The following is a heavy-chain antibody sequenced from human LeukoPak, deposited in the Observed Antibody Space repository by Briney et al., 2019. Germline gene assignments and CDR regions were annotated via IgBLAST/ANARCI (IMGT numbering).Heavy chain of an antibody. J-gene: IGHJ4*02. CDR2: IYYSGST. Sequence: PETLSLTCTVSGGSISSYYWSWIRQPPGKGLEWIGYIYYSGSTNYNPSLKSRVTISVDTSKNQFSLKLSSVTAADTAVYYCARYHYDILTGYYKHFDYWGQGTLVTVSS. D-gene: IGHD3-9*01. V-gene: IGHV4-59*01. CDR3: ARYHYDILTGYYKHFDY. CDR1: GGSISSYY.